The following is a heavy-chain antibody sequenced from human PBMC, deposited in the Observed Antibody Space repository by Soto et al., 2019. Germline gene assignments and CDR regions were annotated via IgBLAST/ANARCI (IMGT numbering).Heavy chain of an antibody. CDR2: ISNDGSNK. Sequence: QVQLVESGGGVVQPGKSLRLSCAASGFTFNTYGMHWVRQAPGKGPERVAVISNDGSNKYYADSVKGRFTISRDNSKHTLHLQMNSLRAENTAVYYCANWNYPQSDWCQGNLVSVPS. V-gene: IGHV3-30*18. D-gene: IGHD1-7*01. CDR1: GFTFNTYG. CDR3: ANWNYPQSD. J-gene: IGHJ4*02.